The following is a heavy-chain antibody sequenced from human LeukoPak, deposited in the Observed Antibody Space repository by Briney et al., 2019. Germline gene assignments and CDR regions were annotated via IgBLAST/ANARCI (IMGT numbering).Heavy chain of an antibody. CDR3: ARDPLGYCSSTSCYGINNWFDP. J-gene: IGHJ5*02. CDR2: INPNSGGT. CDR1: GYTFTGYY. Sequence: GASVKVSCKASGYTFTGYYMHWVRQAPGQGLEWMGWINPNSGGTNYAQKFQGRVTMTRDTSISTAYMELSRLRSDDTAVYYCARDPLGYCSSTSCYGINNWFDPWGQGTLVTVSS. V-gene: IGHV1-2*02. D-gene: IGHD2-2*01.